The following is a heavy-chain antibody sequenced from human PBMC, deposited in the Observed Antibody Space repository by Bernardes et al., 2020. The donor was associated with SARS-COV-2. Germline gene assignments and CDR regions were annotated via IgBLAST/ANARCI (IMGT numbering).Heavy chain of an antibody. J-gene: IGHJ5*02. CDR2: IYYSGST. CDR3: ARGIPQSITIFGVVIPGNWFEP. D-gene: IGHD3-3*01. CDR1: GGSISSGGYY. V-gene: IGHV4-31*03. Sequence: SETLSLTCTVSGGSISSGGYYWSWIRQHPGKGLEWIGYIYYSGSTYYNPSLKSRVTISVDTSKNQFSLKLSSVTAADTAVYYCARGIPQSITIFGVVIPGNWFEPWGQGTLVNVSS.